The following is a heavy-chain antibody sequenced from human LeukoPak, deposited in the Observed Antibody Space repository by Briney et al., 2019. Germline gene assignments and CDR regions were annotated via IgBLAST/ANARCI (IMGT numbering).Heavy chain of an antibody. Sequence: SETLSLTCTVSGGSIISNNHYWSWIRQPPGKGLEWIGEINHSGSTNYNPSLKSRVTISVDTSKNQFSLKLSSVTAADTAVYYCARGPPPTYCGGDCYSSDEPWGQGTLVTVSS. CDR1: GGSIISNNHY. D-gene: IGHD2-21*02. J-gene: IGHJ5*02. V-gene: IGHV4-39*07. CDR2: INHSGST. CDR3: ARGPPPTYCGGDCYSSDEP.